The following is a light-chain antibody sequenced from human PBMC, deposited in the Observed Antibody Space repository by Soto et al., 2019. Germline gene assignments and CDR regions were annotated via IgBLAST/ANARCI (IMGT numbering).Light chain of an antibody. CDR1: QSVSSD. J-gene: IGKJ4*01. CDR3: QQYNNWPLLT. Sequence: EILMTQSPATLSVSPGERATLSCRASQSVSSDLAWYQQKPGQAPRLLIYGTSTRATGIPARFSGSGSGTEFTLTISSLQSEDFAVYYCQQYNNWPLLTFGGGTKGDIK. CDR2: GTS. V-gene: IGKV3-15*01.